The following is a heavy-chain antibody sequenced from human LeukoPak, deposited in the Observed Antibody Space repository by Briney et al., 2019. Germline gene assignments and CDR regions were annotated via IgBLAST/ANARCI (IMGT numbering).Heavy chain of an antibody. D-gene: IGHD6-13*01. CDR3: AKTGGIAAAH. Sequence: PGGSLRLSCAASGFTFSTYGMTWVRQAPGKGLEWVSAISGSGGSTYYADPVKGRFTISRDNSKNTLYLQMNSLRAEVTALYYCAKTGGIAAAHWGQGTLVTVSS. V-gene: IGHV3-23*01. J-gene: IGHJ4*02. CDR2: ISGSGGST. CDR1: GFTFSTYG.